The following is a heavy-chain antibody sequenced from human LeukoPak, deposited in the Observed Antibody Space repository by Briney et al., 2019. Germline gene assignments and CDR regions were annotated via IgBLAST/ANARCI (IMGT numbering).Heavy chain of an antibody. D-gene: IGHD3-9*01. CDR1: GGTFSSYA. J-gene: IGHJ6*04. V-gene: IGHV1-69*13. CDR2: IIPIFGTA. CDR3: ARAIRYFDWLLPFGMDV. Sequence: SVKVSCKASGGTFSSYAISWVRQAPGQGLEWMGGIIPIFGTANYAQKFQGRATITADESTSTAYMELSSLRSEDTAVYYCARAIRYFDWLLPFGMDVWGKGTTVTVSS.